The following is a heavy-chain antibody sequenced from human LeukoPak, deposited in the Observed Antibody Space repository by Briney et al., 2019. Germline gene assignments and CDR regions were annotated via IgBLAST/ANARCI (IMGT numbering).Heavy chain of an antibody. V-gene: IGHV3-30-3*01. CDR2: ISYDGSNK. CDR3: ARDMDGGDPMYYFDY. Sequence: PGRSLRLSCAASRFTFSSYAMHWVRQAPGKGLEWVAVISYDGSNKYYADSVKGRFTISRDNSKNTLYLQMNSLRAEDTAVYYCARDMDGGDPMYYFDYWGQGTLVTVSS. D-gene: IGHD2-21*02. J-gene: IGHJ4*02. CDR1: RFTFSSYA.